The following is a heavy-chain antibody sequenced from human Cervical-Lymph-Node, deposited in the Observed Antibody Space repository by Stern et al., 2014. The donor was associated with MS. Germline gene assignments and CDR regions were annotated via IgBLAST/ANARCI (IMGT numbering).Heavy chain of an antibody. CDR1: GGSISSYY. D-gene: IGHD2-15*01. Sequence: QLQLQESGPGLVKPSETLSLTCTVSGGSISSYYWSWIRQPPGKGLEWIGYIYYSGSTNYNPSLKSRVTISVDTSKNQFSLKLSSVTAADTAVYYCARAKGYCSGGSCYSPYGMDVWGQGTTVTVSS. V-gene: IGHV4-59*01. CDR2: IYYSGST. CDR3: ARAKGYCSGGSCYSPYGMDV. J-gene: IGHJ6*02.